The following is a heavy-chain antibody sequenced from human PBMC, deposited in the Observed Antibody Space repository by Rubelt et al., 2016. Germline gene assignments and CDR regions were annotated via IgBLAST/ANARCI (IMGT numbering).Heavy chain of an antibody. D-gene: IGHD3-16*01. J-gene: IGHJ5*02. V-gene: IGHV1-2*02. CDR2: INPNSGGT. Sequence: QVQLVQSGAEVKKPGASVKVSCKASGYTFTSYYMHWVRQAPGQGLEWMGWINPNSGGTNSAQKFKGRGTMTRDTSISTVYMELTRLRSADTAVYYCARSGRGTASWFDPWGQGTLVTVSS. CDR3: ARSGRGTASWFDP. CDR1: GYTFTSYY.